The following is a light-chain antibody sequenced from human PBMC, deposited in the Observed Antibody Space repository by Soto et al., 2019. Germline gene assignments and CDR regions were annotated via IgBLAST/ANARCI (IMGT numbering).Light chain of an antibody. CDR1: QSVSSTY. Sequence: EIVLTQSPDTLSLFPGERATLSCRASQSVSSTYLARYQQKLGQAPRLLIFGASSRATGIPARFSGRGSGTDFTLTISRLVPEDFAVYYCQPYGSSRLTVGQGPDVLLK. J-gene: IGKJ1*01. V-gene: IGKV3-20*01. CDR3: QPYGSSRLT. CDR2: GAS.